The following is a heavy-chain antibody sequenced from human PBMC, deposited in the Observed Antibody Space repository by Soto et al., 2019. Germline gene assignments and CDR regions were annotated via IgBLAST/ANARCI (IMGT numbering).Heavy chain of an antibody. D-gene: IGHD2-8*01. CDR3: ARPPFPGCINAVCYPFDY. CDR2: INPSGGSP. J-gene: IGHJ4*02. CDR1: GYTFTDYY. Sequence: QVQLVQSGAEVKKPGASVKVSCKASGYTFTDYYIHWVRQAPGQGLEWMGRINPSGGSPDYAQKVRGRVTMTRDTSTGTVYRELSSLRSEDTAVYYCARPPFPGCINAVCYPFDYWGQGTLVTVSS. V-gene: IGHV1-46*01.